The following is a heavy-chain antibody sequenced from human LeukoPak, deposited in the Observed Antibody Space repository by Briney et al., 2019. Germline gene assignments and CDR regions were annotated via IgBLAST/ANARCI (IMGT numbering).Heavy chain of an antibody. J-gene: IGHJ3*02. D-gene: IGHD4-11*01. CDR3: ARKSSNYEENDAFDI. V-gene: IGHV4-31*03. CDR2: IYYSGST. Sequence: SETLSLTCTVSGGSISSGGYYWSWIRQHPGKGLEWIGYIYYSGSTYYNPSLKSRVTISVDTSKNQFSLKLSSVTAADTAVYYCARKSSNYEENDAFDIWGQGTMVTVSS. CDR1: GGSISSGGYY.